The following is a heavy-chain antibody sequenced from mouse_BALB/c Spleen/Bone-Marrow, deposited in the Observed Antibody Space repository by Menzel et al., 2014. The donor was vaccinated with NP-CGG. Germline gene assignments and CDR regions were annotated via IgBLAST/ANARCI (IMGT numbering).Heavy chain of an antibody. D-gene: IGHD2-14*01. CDR3: AKIGTTTRPMGY. CDR1: GFSLTSYG. Sequence: VQLQQSGPGIVQPSQSLSITCTVSGFSLTSYGLHWVRQSPGKGLEWLGVIWRGGSTDYNAAFMSRLSITKDNSKSQVFFKMNNRQADDPAIYYCAKIGTTTRPMGYWGQGASIPNPS. CDR2: IWRGGST. J-gene: IGHJ4*01. V-gene: IGHV2-5*01.